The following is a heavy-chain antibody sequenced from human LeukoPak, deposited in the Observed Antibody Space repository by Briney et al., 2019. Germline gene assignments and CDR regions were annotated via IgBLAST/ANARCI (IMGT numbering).Heavy chain of an antibody. Sequence: SETLSLTCAVYGGSFSGYYWSWIRQPPGKGLEWIGEINHSGSTNCNPSLKSRVTISVDTSKNQFSLKLSSVTAADTAVFYSARGRAWRYYYIDVWGKGTTVTVSS. D-gene: IGHD5-24*01. CDR2: INHSGST. CDR1: GGSFSGYY. V-gene: IGHV4-34*01. CDR3: ARGRAWRYYYIDV. J-gene: IGHJ6*03.